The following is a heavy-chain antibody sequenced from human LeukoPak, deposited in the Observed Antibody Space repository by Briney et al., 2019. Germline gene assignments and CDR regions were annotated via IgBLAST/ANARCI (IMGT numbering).Heavy chain of an antibody. V-gene: IGHV3-48*01. CDR1: GFTFSSYS. CDR3: AKYVLRYFDWLGCAFDI. D-gene: IGHD3-9*01. CDR2: ISSSSSTT. Sequence: GGSLRLSCAASGFTFSSYSMNWVRQAPGKGLEWVSYISSSSSTTYYADSVKGRFTISRDNAKNSLYLQMNSLRAEDTAVYYCAKYVLRYFDWLGCAFDIWGQGTMVTVSS. J-gene: IGHJ3*02.